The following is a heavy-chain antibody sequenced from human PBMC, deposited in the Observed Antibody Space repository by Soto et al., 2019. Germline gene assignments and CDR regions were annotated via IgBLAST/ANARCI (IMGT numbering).Heavy chain of an antibody. CDR2: ISAYNGNT. CDR1: GYTFTSYG. CDR3: ARSLPSIVLMVYDY. V-gene: IGHV1-18*04. Sequence: GASVKVSCKASGYTFTSYGISWVRQAPGQGLEWMGWISAYNGNTNYAQKLQGRVTMTTDTSTSTAYMELRSLRSDDTAVYYCARSLPSIVLMVYDYWGQGTLVTVSS. D-gene: IGHD2-8*01. J-gene: IGHJ4*02.